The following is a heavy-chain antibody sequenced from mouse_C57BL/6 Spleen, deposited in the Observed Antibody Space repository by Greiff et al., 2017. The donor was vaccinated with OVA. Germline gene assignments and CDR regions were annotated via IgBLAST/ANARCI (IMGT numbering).Heavy chain of an antibody. J-gene: IGHJ2*01. V-gene: IGHV1-52*01. CDR2: IDPSDSET. Sequence: QVQLQQPGAELVRPGSSVKLSCKASGYTFTSYWMHWVKQRPIQGLEWIGNIDPSDSETHYNQKFKDKATLTVDKSSSTAYMQLSSLTSEDSAVYYCARDYYYGSSPAYWGQGTTLTVSS. D-gene: IGHD1-1*01. CDR1: GYTFTSYW. CDR3: ARDYYYGSSPAY.